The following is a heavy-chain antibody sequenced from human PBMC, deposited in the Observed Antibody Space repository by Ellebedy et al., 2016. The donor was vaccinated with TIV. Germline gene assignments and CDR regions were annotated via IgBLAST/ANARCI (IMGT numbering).Heavy chain of an antibody. CDR1: GGSFLGYY. Sequence: GSLRLXXTVQGGSFLGYYWSWIRQSPGKGLQWIGEINPSGKTNYTTSLKSRLTMSIDTATRQISLNLRSATAADTAVYYCARGRRFSASFHPMMSTFEVWGQGTTVIVSS. CDR3: ARGRRFSASFHPMMSTFEV. D-gene: IGHD3-10*01. V-gene: IGHV4-34*01. CDR2: INPSGKT. J-gene: IGHJ3*01.